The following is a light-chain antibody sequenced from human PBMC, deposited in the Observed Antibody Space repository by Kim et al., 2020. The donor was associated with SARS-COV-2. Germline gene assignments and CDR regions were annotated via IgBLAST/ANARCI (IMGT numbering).Light chain of an antibody. CDR1: QSVSSN. Sequence: EIVMTQSPATLSVSPGERATLSCRASQSVSSNLAWYQQKPGQAPRLLIYGASTRATGIPARFSGSGSGTEFTLTISSLQSEDFAVYHCQQYNKRPYTFGQGTKLEI. V-gene: IGKV3-15*01. J-gene: IGKJ2*01. CDR2: GAS. CDR3: QQYNKRPYT.